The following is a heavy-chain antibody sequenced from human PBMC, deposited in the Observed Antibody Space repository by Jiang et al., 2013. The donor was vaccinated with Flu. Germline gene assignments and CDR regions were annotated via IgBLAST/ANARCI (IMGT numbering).Heavy chain of an antibody. CDR1: GGSISSSSYY. D-gene: IGHD3-22*01. J-gene: IGHJ3*02. CDR3: ARDPHYYDSSGLNDAFDI. Sequence: GPGLVKPSETLSLTCTVSGGSISSSSYYWGWIRQPPGKGLEWIGSIYYSGSTYYNPSLKSRVTISVDTSKNQFSLKLSSVTAADTAVYYCARDPHYYDSSGLNDAFDIWGQGTMVTVSS. CDR2: IYYSGST. V-gene: IGHV4-39*07.